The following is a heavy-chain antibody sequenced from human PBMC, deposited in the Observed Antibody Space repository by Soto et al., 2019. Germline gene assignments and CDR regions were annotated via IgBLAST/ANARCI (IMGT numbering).Heavy chain of an antibody. CDR2: IDPSDSYT. Sequence: GAALNISFTGSGYSVTSYWLSWVRQMPGKGQEWMGRIDPSDSYTNYSPSFQGHVTIAADKSISTAYLQWSSLKASDTAMYYCASWDYDILTGPNKAYYYYGMDVWGQGTTVTVSS. CDR1: GYSVTSYW. D-gene: IGHD3-9*01. V-gene: IGHV5-10-1*01. J-gene: IGHJ6*02. CDR3: ASWDYDILTGPNKAYYYYGMDV.